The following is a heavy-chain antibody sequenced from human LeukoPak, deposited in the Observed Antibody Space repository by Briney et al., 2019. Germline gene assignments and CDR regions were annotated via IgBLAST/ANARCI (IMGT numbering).Heavy chain of an antibody. CDR3: ARGGSYLSAFDI. Sequence: GGSLRLSCAASGFTFSSYAMHWVRQAPGKGLEWVSIIYSGGSTFYADSVKGRFTISRDNSKNTLYLQMNSLRAEDTAVYYCARGGSYLSAFDIWGQGTMVTVSS. J-gene: IGHJ3*02. CDR1: GFTFSSYA. V-gene: IGHV3-53*01. CDR2: IYSGGST. D-gene: IGHD1-26*01.